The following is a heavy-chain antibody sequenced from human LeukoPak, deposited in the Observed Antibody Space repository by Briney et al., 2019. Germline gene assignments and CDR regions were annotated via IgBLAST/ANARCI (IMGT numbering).Heavy chain of an antibody. CDR2: ISAYSGNT. CDR3: ARVGGRGLIKEEGI. Sequence: ASVKVSCKASGYTFTSYGISWVRQAPGQGLEWMGWISAYSGNTNYAQKVQGRVTMTTDTSTSTAYMELRSLRSDDTAVYYCARVGGRGLIKEEGIWGQGTMVTVSS. D-gene: IGHD1-26*01. J-gene: IGHJ3*02. V-gene: IGHV1-18*01. CDR1: GYTFTSYG.